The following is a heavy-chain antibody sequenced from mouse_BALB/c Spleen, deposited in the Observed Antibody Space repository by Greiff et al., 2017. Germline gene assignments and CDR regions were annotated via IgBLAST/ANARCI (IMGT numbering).Heavy chain of an antibody. CDR1: GYTFTSYT. Sequence: QVQLQQSAAELARPGASVKMSCKASGYTFTSYTMHWVKQRPGQGLEWIGYINPSSGYTEYTQKFKDQTTLTADNSSSPSYMQLSSLTSEDSAVYYCARNGNFAYWGQGTLVTVSA. D-gene: IGHD2-1*01. CDR2: INPSSGYT. J-gene: IGHJ3*01. V-gene: IGHV1-4*02. CDR3: ARNGNFAY.